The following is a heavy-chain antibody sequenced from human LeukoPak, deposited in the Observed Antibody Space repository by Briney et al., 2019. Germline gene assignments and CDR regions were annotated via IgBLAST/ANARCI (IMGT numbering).Heavy chain of an antibody. V-gene: IGHV3-23*01. J-gene: IGHJ4*02. D-gene: IGHD1-26*01. Sequence: GGSLRLSRAASGFTFSSYAMSWVRQAPGKGLEWVSAISGSGGSTYYADSVKGRFTISRDNSKNTLYLQMNGLRAEDTAVYYCAKGREAYSGSYAPFASWGQGILVTVSS. CDR1: GFTFSSYA. CDR2: ISGSGGST. CDR3: AKGREAYSGSYAPFAS.